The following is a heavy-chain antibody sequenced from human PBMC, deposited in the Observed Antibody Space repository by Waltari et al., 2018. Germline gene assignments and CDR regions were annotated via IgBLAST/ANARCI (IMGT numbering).Heavy chain of an antibody. Sequence: QVHLVQSGAEVKTPGASVKVPCKASGYTFTTYDINCARQATGQGLEWMGWMNPNSGNTVDEQKFQGRVTITRNTSISTAYMELSSLRSEDTAVYYCALGSSVWIRLDYWGQGTLVTVSS. CDR3: ALGSSVWIRLDY. CDR1: GYTFTTYD. CDR2: MNPNSGNT. V-gene: IGHV1-8*03. D-gene: IGHD6-19*01. J-gene: IGHJ4*02.